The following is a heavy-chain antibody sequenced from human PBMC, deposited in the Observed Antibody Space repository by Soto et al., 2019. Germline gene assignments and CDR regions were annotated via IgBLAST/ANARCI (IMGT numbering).Heavy chain of an antibody. CDR2: INHSGST. D-gene: IGHD6-13*01. CDR1: GGSFSGYY. CDR3: ARPGIAAAGTLDY. Sequence: QVQLQQWGAGLLKPSETLSLTCAVYGGSFSGYYWSWIRQPPGKGLEWIGEINHSGSTNYNPSLKSRVTIPVDTSKNQFALKLSSVTAADTAVYYFARPGIAAAGTLDYWGQGTLVTVSS. V-gene: IGHV4-34*01. J-gene: IGHJ4*02.